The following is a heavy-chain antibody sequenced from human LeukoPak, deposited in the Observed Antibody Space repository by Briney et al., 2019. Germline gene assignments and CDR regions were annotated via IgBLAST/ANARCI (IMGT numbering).Heavy chain of an antibody. J-gene: IGHJ4*02. V-gene: IGHV4-59*08. Sequence: SETLSLTCSVSGGSISGYYWTWIRQAPVKGLEWIGYIYYNGNTNYNPSLNGRVTISLDTSRSQFSLKLSSVTVADTAVYYCARPARATAGGDYFDYWGQGTLVTVSS. D-gene: IGHD6-13*01. CDR2: IYYNGNT. CDR3: ARPARATAGGDYFDY. CDR1: GGSISGYY.